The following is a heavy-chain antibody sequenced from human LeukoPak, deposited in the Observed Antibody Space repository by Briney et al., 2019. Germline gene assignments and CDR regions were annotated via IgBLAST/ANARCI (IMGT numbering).Heavy chain of an antibody. CDR3: ARGVSAGVDS. J-gene: IGHJ4*02. CDR2: MSPNSGVA. V-gene: IGHV1-8*01. CDR1: GYTFTSLD. Sequence: ASVKVSCKASGYTFTSLDLNWVRQATGQGPEWMGWMSPNSGVAGYAQKFHGRVTMTRDISISTAYMELSSLTSEDTAVYYCARGVSAGVDSCGQGNLVTVSS. D-gene: IGHD6-13*01.